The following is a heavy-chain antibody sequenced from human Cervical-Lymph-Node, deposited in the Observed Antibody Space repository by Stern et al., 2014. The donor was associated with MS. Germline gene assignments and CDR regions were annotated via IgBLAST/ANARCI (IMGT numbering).Heavy chain of an antibody. Sequence: VQLVESGAEVKKPGASVKVSCKASGYTFTSYGISWVRQAPGQGLEWMGWISAYNGNTNYAQKLQGRVTMTTDTSTSTAYMELRSLRSDDTAVYYCARECSGGSCYHFQYFDYWGQGTLVTVSS. J-gene: IGHJ4*02. CDR3: ARECSGGSCYHFQYFDY. D-gene: IGHD2-15*01. CDR2: ISAYNGNT. CDR1: GYTFTSYG. V-gene: IGHV1-18*01.